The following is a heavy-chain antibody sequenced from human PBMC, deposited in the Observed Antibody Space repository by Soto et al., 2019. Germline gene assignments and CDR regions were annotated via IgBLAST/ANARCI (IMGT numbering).Heavy chain of an antibody. J-gene: IGHJ3*02. Sequence: EVQLVESGGGLVQPGGSLRLSCAASGFTFSSYSINWVRQAPGKGLEWGSYISSSSSTIYYADSVKGRFTISRDNAKNSLYLQMNSLRAEDTAVYYCARIGGRCSSTSCHAGDAFDIWGQGTMVTVSS. CDR1: GFTFSSYS. D-gene: IGHD2-2*01. CDR3: ARIGGRCSSTSCHAGDAFDI. V-gene: IGHV3-48*01. CDR2: ISSSSSTI.